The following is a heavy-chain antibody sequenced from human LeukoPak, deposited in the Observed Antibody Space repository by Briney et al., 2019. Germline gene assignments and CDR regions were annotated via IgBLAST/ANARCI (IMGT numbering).Heavy chain of an antibody. CDR1: GGTFSSYA. CDR3: ARDGVRSLAPSRCYLDY. CDR2: IIPILGIA. J-gene: IGHJ4*02. D-gene: IGHD2-8*01. Sequence: ASVKVSCKASGGTFSSYAISWVRQAPGQGLEWMGRIIPILGIANYAQKFQGRVTITADKSTSTAYMELSSLRSEDTAVYYCARDGVRSLAPSRCYLDYWGQGTLVTVSS. V-gene: IGHV1-69*04.